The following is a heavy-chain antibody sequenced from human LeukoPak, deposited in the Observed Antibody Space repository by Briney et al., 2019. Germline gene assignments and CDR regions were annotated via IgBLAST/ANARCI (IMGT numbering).Heavy chain of an antibody. D-gene: IGHD3-22*01. Sequence: GGSLRLSCAASGFTFSSYAMSWVRQAPGKGLEWVSAISGSGGSTYYADSVKGRSTISRDNSKNTLYLQMNSLRAEDTAVYYCAKTYYYDSSGHLGFDYWGQGTLVTVSS. CDR2: ISGSGGST. V-gene: IGHV3-23*01. CDR1: GFTFSSYA. CDR3: AKTYYYDSSGHLGFDY. J-gene: IGHJ4*02.